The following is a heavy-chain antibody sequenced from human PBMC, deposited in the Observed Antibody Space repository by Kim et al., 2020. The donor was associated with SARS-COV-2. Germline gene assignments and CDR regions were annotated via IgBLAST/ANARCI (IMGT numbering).Heavy chain of an antibody. CDR2: IKYDGTEK. D-gene: IGHD6-19*01. V-gene: IGHV3-7*01. Sequence: GGSLRLSCEASGFTLGNYWMSWVRQAPGKGSQWVANIKYDGTEKNYVDSVRGRFTVSRDNARNSMYLQMNSLRAEDMAVYYCARDKAVGSGWSDSWGQGT. CDR3: ARDKAVGSGWSDS. CDR1: GFTLGNYW. J-gene: IGHJ5*01.